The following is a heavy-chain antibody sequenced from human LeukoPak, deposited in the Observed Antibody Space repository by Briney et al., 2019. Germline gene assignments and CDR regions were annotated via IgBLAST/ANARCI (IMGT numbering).Heavy chain of an antibody. CDR2: INTNTGNP. J-gene: IGHJ5*02. Sequence: ASVKVSCKASGYTFTSYAMNWVRRAPGQGLEWMGWINTNTGNPTYAQGFTGRFVFSLDTSVSTAYLQISSLKTEDTAVYYCARVSRITMVRGVPIEWFDPWGQGTLVTVSS. V-gene: IGHV7-4-1*02. CDR1: GYTFTSYA. D-gene: IGHD3-10*01. CDR3: ARVSRITMVRGVPIEWFDP.